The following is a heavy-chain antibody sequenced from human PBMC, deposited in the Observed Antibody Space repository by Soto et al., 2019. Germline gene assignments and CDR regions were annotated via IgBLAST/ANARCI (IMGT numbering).Heavy chain of an antibody. D-gene: IGHD6-19*01. CDR1: GFTFSSYG. V-gene: IGHV3-23*01. CDR2: ISGTGGNT. Sequence: VQLLESGGGLVQPGGSLRLSCAASGFTFSSYGMSWVRQRPGTGLEWVSAISGTGGNTYHADSVRGRFTVSRDNTKNALYLQMNSLRADDTAVYYCAKDHGSSGWGQYYFDYWGQGTLVTVSS. J-gene: IGHJ4*02. CDR3: AKDHGSSGWGQYYFDY.